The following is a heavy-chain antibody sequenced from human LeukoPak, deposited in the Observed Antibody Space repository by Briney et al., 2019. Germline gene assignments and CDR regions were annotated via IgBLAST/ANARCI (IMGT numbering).Heavy chain of an antibody. J-gene: IGHJ4*02. V-gene: IGHV4-30-2*02. CDR2: IYRSGST. CDR3: VMVPDY. Sequence: PSKTLSLTCAVSGVSISSGGYSWSWIRQPPGKGLEWIGYIYRSGSTYYNPSLKSRVTISVDRSKNQFSLKLSSVTAADTAVYYCVMVPDYWGQGTLVTVSS. CDR1: GVSISSGGYS. D-gene: IGHD3-10*01.